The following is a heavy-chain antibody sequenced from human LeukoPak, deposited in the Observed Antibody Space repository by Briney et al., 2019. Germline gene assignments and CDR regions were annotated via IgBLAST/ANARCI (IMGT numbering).Heavy chain of an antibody. V-gene: IGHV3-33*01. CDR3: ARDRGPGYSYGVLDY. CDR2: MWYDGSNK. CDR1: GFTFSSYG. D-gene: IGHD5-18*01. Sequence: GGSLRLSCAASGFTFSSYGMHWVRQAPGKGLGWMAVMWYDGSNKYYADSVKGRFTISRDNSKNTLYLQMNSLRAEDTAVCYCARDRGPGYSYGVLDYWGQGTLVTVSS. J-gene: IGHJ4*02.